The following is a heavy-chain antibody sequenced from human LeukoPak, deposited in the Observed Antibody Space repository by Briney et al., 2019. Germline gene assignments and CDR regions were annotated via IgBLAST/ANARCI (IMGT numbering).Heavy chain of an antibody. D-gene: IGHD1-7*01. V-gene: IGHV3-30*02. J-gene: IGHJ4*02. Sequence: GGSLRLSCAASGFTFSSYGMHWVRQAPGKGLEWVAFIRYDGSNKYYADSVKGRFTISRDNSKNTLYLQMNSLRAEDTAVYYCAKDFPLTGTTLGPSATQNWGQGTLVTVSS. CDR2: IRYDGSNK. CDR1: GFTFSSYG. CDR3: AKDFPLTGTTLGPSATQN.